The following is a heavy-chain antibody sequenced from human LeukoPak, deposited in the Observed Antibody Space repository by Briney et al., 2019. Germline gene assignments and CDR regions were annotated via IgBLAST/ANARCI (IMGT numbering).Heavy chain of an antibody. Sequence: GGSLRLSCAASEFTFSSFAMSWVRQAPGKGLEWVSGISDSGRNTHYADSVKGRFTISRDNSKNTLYLQMNSLRAEDTAVYYCAGDQGKYDSNQGAFDIWGQGTMVTVSS. CDR1: EFTFSSFA. CDR3: AGDQGKYDSNQGAFDI. V-gene: IGHV3-23*01. CDR2: ISDSGRNT. D-gene: IGHD3-22*01. J-gene: IGHJ3*02.